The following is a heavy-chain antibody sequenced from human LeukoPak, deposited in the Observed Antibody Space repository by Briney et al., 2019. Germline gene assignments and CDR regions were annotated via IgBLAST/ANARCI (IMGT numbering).Heavy chain of an antibody. V-gene: IGHV4-59*01. CDR2: IYYSGST. CDR1: GGSISSYY. J-gene: IGHJ3*02. Sequence: SETLSLTCTVSGGSISSYYWSWIRQPPGKGLEWIGYIYYSGSTNYSPSLKSRVTISVDTSKNQFSLKLSSVTAADTAVYYCARSKPYYYDSSGYGSDAFDIWGQGTMVTVSS. D-gene: IGHD3-22*01. CDR3: ARSKPYYYDSSGYGSDAFDI.